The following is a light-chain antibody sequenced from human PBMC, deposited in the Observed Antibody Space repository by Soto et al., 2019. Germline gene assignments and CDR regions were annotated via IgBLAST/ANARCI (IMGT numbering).Light chain of an antibody. CDR2: KAS. J-gene: IGKJ4*01. Sequence: DIQMTQSPSTLSASVGDRVIITCRASQSISSWLAWYQQKPGKAPKLLIYKASTLQSGVPSRFSGSGSGTEFTLTISSLQPDDFATYYFQQYILFSGFGGVTKVEI. CDR1: QSISSW. CDR3: QQYILFSG. V-gene: IGKV1-5*03.